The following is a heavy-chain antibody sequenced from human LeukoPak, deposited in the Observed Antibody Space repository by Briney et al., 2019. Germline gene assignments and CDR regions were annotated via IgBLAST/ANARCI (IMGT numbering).Heavy chain of an antibody. CDR1: GGTFSSYA. Sequence: ASVKVSCKASGGTFSSYAISWVRQAPGQGLEWMGGIIPIFGTANYAQKFQGRVTITADESTSTAYMELSSLRSEDTAVYYCARDRLTNYYDSSGQFDYWGQGTLVTVSS. CDR3: ARDRLTNYYDSSGQFDY. D-gene: IGHD3-22*01. V-gene: IGHV1-69*13. CDR2: IIPIFGTA. J-gene: IGHJ4*02.